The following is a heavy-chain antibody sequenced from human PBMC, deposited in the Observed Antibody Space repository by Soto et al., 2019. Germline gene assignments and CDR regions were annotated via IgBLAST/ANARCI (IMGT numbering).Heavy chain of an antibody. J-gene: IGHJ4*02. CDR1: GGSIISDY. CDR3: ARVLSGSSLFDY. Sequence: TSETLSLTCTVSGGSIISDYWSWIRQPPGKGLEWIGYISYSGSTNYNPSLKSLVTISVDTSKNQFSLKLSSVTAADTAVYYCARVLSGSSLFDYWGQGTLVTV. CDR2: ISYSGST. V-gene: IGHV4-59*01. D-gene: IGHD1-26*01.